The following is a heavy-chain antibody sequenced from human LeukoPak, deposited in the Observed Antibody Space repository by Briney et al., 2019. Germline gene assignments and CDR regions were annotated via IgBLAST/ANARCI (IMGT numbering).Heavy chain of an antibody. V-gene: IGHV3-11*01. CDR2: IINGGRTI. CDR1: GFTFSDYN. J-gene: IGHJ6*02. Sequence: PGGSLILSCAASGFTFSDYNMNWVRQAPGKGRGWVLYIINGGRTIHHAYSVKGRFTISRDNAKKTLYLQMNSLRAEDTAVYYCARSIGLTGGGVDVWGQGTTVTVSS. D-gene: IGHD3-9*01. CDR3: ARSIGLTGGGVDV.